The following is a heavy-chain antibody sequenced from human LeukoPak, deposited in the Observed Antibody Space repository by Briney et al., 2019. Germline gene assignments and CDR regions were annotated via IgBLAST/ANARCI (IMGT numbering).Heavy chain of an antibody. V-gene: IGHV3-23*01. CDR1: GFTFGTYA. J-gene: IGHJ2*01. D-gene: IGHD3-3*01. Sequence: PGGSLRLSCAASGFTFGTYAMSWVRQAPGKGLQWVASITDSGRSTYYADSVRGRFTISRDNSNNALYLQMNTLRAEDTALYYCAKVGPLRFLEWLCYFDLWGRGTLVTVSS. CDR3: AKVGPLRFLEWLCYFDL. CDR2: ITDSGRST.